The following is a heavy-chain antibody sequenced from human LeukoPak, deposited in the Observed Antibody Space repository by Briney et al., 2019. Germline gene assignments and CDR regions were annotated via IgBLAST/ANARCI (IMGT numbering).Heavy chain of an antibody. D-gene: IGHD5-24*01. CDR2: INPNSGGT. V-gene: IGHV1-2*02. CDR3: ARSELVDGEIDY. J-gene: IGHJ4*02. CDR1: GYTFTGYY. Sequence: ASVKVSCKASGYTFTGYYMHWVRQAPGQGLEWMGWINPNSGGTNYAQKFQGRVTMTRDTSISTAYMELSRLRSDDTAVYYCARSELVDGEIDYWGQGTLVTVSS.